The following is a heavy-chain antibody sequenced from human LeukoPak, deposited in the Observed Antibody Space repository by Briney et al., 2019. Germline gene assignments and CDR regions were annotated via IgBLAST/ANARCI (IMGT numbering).Heavy chain of an antibody. CDR2: ISAYNGNT. J-gene: IGHJ5*02. D-gene: IGHD3-10*01. Sequence: ASVKVSCKASGYTFTSYGISWVRQAPGQGLEWMEWISAYNGNTNYAQKLQGRVTMTTDTSTSTAYMELRSLRSDDTAVYYCARVPILWFGEITTIDPWGQGTLVTVSS. V-gene: IGHV1-18*01. CDR1: GYTFTSYG. CDR3: ARVPILWFGEITTIDP.